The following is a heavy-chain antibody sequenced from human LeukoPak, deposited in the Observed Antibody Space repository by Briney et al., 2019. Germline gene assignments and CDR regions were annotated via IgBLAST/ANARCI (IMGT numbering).Heavy chain of an antibody. D-gene: IGHD6-6*01. Sequence: GASVKVSCKASGGTFSSYAISWVRQAPGQGLEWMGGIIPIFGTANYAQKFQGRVTITTDESTSTAYMELSSLRSEDTAVYYCARFGIYGSSSPLYFDYWGQGTLVTVSS. CDR1: GGTFSSYA. CDR2: IIPIFGTA. CDR3: ARFGIYGSSSPLYFDY. V-gene: IGHV1-69*05. J-gene: IGHJ4*02.